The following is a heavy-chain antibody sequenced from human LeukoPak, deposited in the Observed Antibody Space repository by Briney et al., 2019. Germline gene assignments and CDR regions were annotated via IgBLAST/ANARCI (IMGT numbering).Heavy chain of an antibody. CDR3: ARVKPWDGYHPYYFDY. CDR1: GSTFTSYD. J-gene: IGHJ4*02. D-gene: IGHD5-24*01. CDR2: MNPNSGNT. V-gene: IGHV1-8*03. Sequence: GASVKVSCKASGSTFTSYDINWVRQATGQGLEWMGWMNPNSGNTGYAQKFQGRVTITRNTSISTAYMELSSLRSEDTAVYYCARVKPWDGYHPYYFDYWGQGTLVTVSS.